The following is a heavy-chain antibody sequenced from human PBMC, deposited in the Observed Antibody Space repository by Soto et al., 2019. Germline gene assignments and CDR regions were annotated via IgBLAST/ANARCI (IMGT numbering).Heavy chain of an antibody. CDR2: IGSRTSDI. CDR3: VRDYYDTSGYPNTFDM. CDR1: GFTLSRHT. J-gene: IGHJ3*02. Sequence: PGGSLRLSCAASGFTLSRHTMNWVRQAPGKGLEWVSFIGSRTSDIYYADSVKGRFTISRDNAKNSLCLDLTRLRAEDTAVYFCVRDYYDTSGYPNTFDMWGQGXMVTVSS. V-gene: IGHV3-21*01. D-gene: IGHD3-22*01.